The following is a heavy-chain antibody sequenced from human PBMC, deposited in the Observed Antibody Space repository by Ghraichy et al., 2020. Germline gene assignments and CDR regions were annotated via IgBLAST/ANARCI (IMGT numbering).Heavy chain of an antibody. CDR2: IKQDGSEK. V-gene: IGHV3-7*01. CDR1: GFTFSSYW. D-gene: IGHD6-13*01. CDR3: ARDERPSSWLDFDY. Sequence: GGSLRLSCAASGFTFSSYWMSWVRQAPGKGLEWVANIKQDGSEKYYVDSVRGRFTISRDNAKNSLYLQMNSLRADDTAVYYCARDERPSSWLDFDYWGQGTLVTVSS. J-gene: IGHJ4*02.